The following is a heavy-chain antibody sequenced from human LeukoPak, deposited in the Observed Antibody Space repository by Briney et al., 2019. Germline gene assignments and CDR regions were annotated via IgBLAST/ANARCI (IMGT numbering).Heavy chain of an antibody. CDR2: INSGSRTI. Sequence: GGSLRLSCAASGFSFSNFDMSWVRQAPGKGLEWVSFINSGSRTIYYADSVKGRFTISRDNSKNTLYLQMNSLRAEDTAVYYCARTYYDILTGHMEYDAFDMWGQGTMVTVSS. V-gene: IGHV3-48*01. J-gene: IGHJ3*02. CDR3: ARTYYDILTGHMEYDAFDM. D-gene: IGHD3-9*01. CDR1: GFSFSNFD.